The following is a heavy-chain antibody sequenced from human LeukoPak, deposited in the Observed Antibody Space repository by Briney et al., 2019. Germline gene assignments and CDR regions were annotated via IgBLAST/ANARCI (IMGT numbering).Heavy chain of an antibody. J-gene: IGHJ4*02. Sequence: GESLKISCKGSGYSFTSYWIGWVRQMPGKGLEWMGIIYPGDSDTRYSPSFQGQVTISADKSISTAYLQWSSLKASDTAMYYCARQSLVVPAVAEFDYWGQGTLVTVSS. CDR1: GYSFTSYW. CDR3: ARQSLVVPAVAEFDY. CDR2: IYPGDSDT. V-gene: IGHV5-51*01. D-gene: IGHD2-2*01.